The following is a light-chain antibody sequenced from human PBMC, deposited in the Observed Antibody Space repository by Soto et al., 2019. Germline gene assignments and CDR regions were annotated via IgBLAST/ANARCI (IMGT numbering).Light chain of an antibody. J-gene: IGLJ1*01. CDR3: TSYTNSNTYV. V-gene: IGLV2-14*01. CDR2: EVS. CDR1: SSDVGGYNY. Sequence: QSALTQPASVSGSPGQSITISCTGTSSDVGGYNYVSWYQQHPGKAPKLMIYEVSNRPSGVSNRFSGSKSGNTDSLTISGLQAEDEADYYCTSYTNSNTYVFLTGTKLTAL.